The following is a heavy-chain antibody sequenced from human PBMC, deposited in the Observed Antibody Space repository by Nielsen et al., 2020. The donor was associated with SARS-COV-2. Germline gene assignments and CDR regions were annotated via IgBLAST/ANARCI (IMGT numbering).Heavy chain of an antibody. CDR2: INPDSGGT. Sequence: ASVKVSCKASGYTFTGYYIHWVRQAPGQGLEWVGWINPDSGGTDYAQKFQGRVTMTRDTSASTVYMELSRLRSEDTAVYYCARAPSDFYGMDVWGQGTTVTVSS. CDR3: ARAPSDFYGMDV. CDR1: GYTFTGYY. V-gene: IGHV1-2*02. J-gene: IGHJ6*02.